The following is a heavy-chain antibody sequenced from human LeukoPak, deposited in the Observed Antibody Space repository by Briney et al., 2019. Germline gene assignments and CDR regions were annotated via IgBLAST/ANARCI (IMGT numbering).Heavy chain of an antibody. CDR1: GFTFDDYA. J-gene: IGHJ4*02. V-gene: IGHV3-9*01. D-gene: IGHD1-26*01. Sequence: GGSLRLSCAASGFTFDDYAMHWVRQAPGKGLEWVSGISWNSGSIGYADSVKGRFTISRDNAKNSLYLQMNSLRAEDTALYYCAKDRGSGSYDAAGFDYWGQGTLVAVSS. CDR2: ISWNSGSI. CDR3: AKDRGSGSYDAAGFDY.